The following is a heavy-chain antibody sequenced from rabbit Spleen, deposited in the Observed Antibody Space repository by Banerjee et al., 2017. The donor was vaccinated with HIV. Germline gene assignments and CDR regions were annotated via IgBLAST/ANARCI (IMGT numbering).Heavy chain of an antibody. Sequence: QSLLVESGGGLVQPEGSLTLTCTASGFTFSNKWMNWVRQAPGKGLEWIACIYAGSGDATYYASWAKGRFTISKPSSTTVTLQMTSLTAADTATYFCARYHRSGGGGAWLFNLWGQGTLVTVS. V-gene: IGHV1S45*01. CDR2: IYAGSGDAT. CDR3: ARYHRSGGGGAWLFNL. J-gene: IGHJ4*01. CDR1: GFTFSNKW. D-gene: IGHD1-1*01.